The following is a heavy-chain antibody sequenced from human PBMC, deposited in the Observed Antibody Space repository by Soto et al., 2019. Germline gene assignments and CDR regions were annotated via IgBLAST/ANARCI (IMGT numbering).Heavy chain of an antibody. V-gene: IGHV3-23*01. Sequence: EVQLLESGGGLVQPGGSLRLSCAASGFTFSSYVMNWVRQAPGKGLEWVSIISGSGGSTYYADSVEGRFTFSRDNSKNTRHLLMNSMRAEDTAVYYCAKAGSNGWYDAFDIWGQGTMVTVSS. CDR2: ISGSGGST. J-gene: IGHJ3*02. CDR3: AKAGSNGWYDAFDI. CDR1: GFTFSSYV. D-gene: IGHD6-19*01.